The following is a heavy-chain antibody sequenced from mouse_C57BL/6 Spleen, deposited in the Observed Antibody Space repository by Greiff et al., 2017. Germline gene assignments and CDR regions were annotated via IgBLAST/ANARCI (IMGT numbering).Heavy chain of an antibody. CDR1: GYTFTSYD. J-gene: IGHJ2*01. D-gene: IGHD3-2*02. V-gene: IGHV1-85*01. Sequence: VQLQQSGPELVKPGASVKLSCKASGYTFTSYDINWVKPRPGQGLAWLGWIYPRDGSTPYNEKFKGKATVTVDTSSSTAYMELHSLTSEDSAVYFCAREAQATRDYWGQGTTLTVSS. CDR2: IYPRDGST. CDR3: AREAQATRDY.